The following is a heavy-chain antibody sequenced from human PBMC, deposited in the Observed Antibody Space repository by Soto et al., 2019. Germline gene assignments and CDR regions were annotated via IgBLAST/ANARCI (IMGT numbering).Heavy chain of an antibody. CDR3: ARGRIAAAGTDYYYYYYMEV. D-gene: IGHD6-13*01. Sequence: SETLSLTCAVYGRSFSGYYWSWIRQPPGKGLEWIGEINHSGSTNYNPSLKSRVTISVDTSKNQFSLKLSSVTAADTAVYYCARGRIAAAGTDYYYYYYMEVWGKGTTVTVSS. J-gene: IGHJ6*03. CDR2: INHSGST. CDR1: GRSFSGYY. V-gene: IGHV4-34*01.